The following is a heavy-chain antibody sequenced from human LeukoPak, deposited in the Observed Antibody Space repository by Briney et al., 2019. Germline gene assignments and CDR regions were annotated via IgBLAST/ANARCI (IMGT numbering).Heavy chain of an antibody. D-gene: IGHD3-22*01. CDR3: AREYHYDSSGLQH. CDR1: GFTFSSYA. Sequence: PGRSLRLSCAASGFTFSSYAMHWVRQAPGKGLEWVAVISYDGSNKYYADSVKGRFTISRDNSKNTLYLQMNSLRAEDTAVYYCAREYHYDSSGLQHWGQGTLVTVSS. V-gene: IGHV3-30-3*01. CDR2: ISYDGSNK. J-gene: IGHJ1*01.